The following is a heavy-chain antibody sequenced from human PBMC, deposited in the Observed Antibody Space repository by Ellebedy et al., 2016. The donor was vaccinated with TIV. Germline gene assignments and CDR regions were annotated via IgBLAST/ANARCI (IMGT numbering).Heavy chain of an antibody. J-gene: IGHJ5*02. D-gene: IGHD3-22*01. CDR1: GFNSSPYA. CDR3: AKQGYYYDSTTNRDWFDP. Sequence: GESLKISXAASGFNSSPYAMHWVRQAPGKGLEWVVVISSDGSNKDYADSVKGRFTISRDNSKDTLYLQMNSLGAEDTAVYYCAKQGYYYDSTTNRDWFDPWGRGTLVTVSS. V-gene: IGHV3-30*18. CDR2: ISSDGSNK.